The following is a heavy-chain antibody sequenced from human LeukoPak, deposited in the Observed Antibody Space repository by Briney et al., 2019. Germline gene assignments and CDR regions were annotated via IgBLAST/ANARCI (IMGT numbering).Heavy chain of an antibody. CDR2: INHSGST. D-gene: IGHD5-18*01. CDR3: ARGRGYNAFDF. J-gene: IGHJ3*01. Sequence: SETLSLTCAVYGGSFSGYYWSWIRQPPGKGLEWIGEINHSGSTNYKPSLTSRVTISVDTSKNQFSLKLSAVTAADTAVYYCARGRGYNAFDFWGQGTMVTVSA. V-gene: IGHV4-34*01. CDR1: GGSFSGYY.